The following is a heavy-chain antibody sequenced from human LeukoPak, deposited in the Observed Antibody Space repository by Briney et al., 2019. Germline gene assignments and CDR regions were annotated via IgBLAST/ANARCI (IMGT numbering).Heavy chain of an antibody. CDR2: ISWNSGSI. D-gene: IGHD3-3*01. Sequence: QAGGSLRLSCAASGFTFDDYAMHWVRQAPGKGLEWVSGISWNSGSIGYADSVKGRFTISRDNAKNSLYLQMNSLRAEDTAVYYCARGYFGVVTYYYMDVWGKGTTVTVSS. V-gene: IGHV3-9*01. CDR3: ARGYFGVVTYYYMDV. J-gene: IGHJ6*03. CDR1: GFTFDDYA.